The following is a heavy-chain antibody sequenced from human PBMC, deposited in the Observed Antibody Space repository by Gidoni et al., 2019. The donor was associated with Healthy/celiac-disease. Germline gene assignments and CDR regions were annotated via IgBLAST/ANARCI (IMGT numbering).Heavy chain of an antibody. CDR1: GFTVSSNY. CDR2: IYSGGST. Sequence: EVQLVETGGGLIQPGGSLRLSCAASGFTVSSNYMSWVRQAPGKGLEWVPVIYSGGSTYYADSVKGRFTISRDNSKNTLYLQMNSLRAEDTAVYYCARASGSNELTWGAFDYWGQGTLVTVSS. J-gene: IGHJ4*02. D-gene: IGHD2-8*01. CDR3: ARASGSNELTWGAFDY. V-gene: IGHV3-53*02.